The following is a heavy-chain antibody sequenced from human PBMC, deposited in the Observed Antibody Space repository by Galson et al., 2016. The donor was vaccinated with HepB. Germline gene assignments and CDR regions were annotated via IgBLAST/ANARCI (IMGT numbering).Heavy chain of an antibody. CDR3: AIFYFDSGSYYSPDY. V-gene: IGHV5-51*01. Sequence: QSGAEVKKPGESLKISCEGSGYTFGTYWIGWVRQMPGKGLEWMGSIYPTDSTVGYGPSFQGHVTFSLDKSISTAYLQWSSLKASDTAMYYCAIFYFDSGSYYSPDYWGQGTLVTVSS. J-gene: IGHJ4*02. CDR1: GYTFGTYW. CDR2: IYPTDSTV. D-gene: IGHD3-10*01.